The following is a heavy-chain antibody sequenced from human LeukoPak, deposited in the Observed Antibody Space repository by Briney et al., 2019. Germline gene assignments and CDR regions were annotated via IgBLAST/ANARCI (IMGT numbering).Heavy chain of an antibody. CDR1: GFTFTNYE. J-gene: IGHJ4*02. D-gene: IGHD2-21*01. CDR2: ISSSGDTK. V-gene: IGHV3-48*03. CDR3: ANGHLSILFPFDS. Sequence: GGSLRLSCAASGFTFTNYEMNWVRQAPGKGLEWISYISSSGDTKYYADSVKGRFTISRDNAKNSLSLQMSSLRAEDTAVYYCANGHLSILFPFDSWGQGTLVTVSS.